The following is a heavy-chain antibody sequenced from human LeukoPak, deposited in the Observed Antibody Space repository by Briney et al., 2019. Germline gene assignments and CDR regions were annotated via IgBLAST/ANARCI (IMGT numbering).Heavy chain of an antibody. V-gene: IGHV5-51*01. CDR2: IYPGDSDT. CDR3: ARIKDIVVVPAAGGDAFDI. CDR1: GYSFTSYW. Sequence: GESLKISCKGSGYSFTSYWIGWVRQMPGKGLEWMGIIYPGDSDTRYSPSFQSHVTISADKSISTAYLQWSSLKASDTAMYYCARIKDIVVVPAAGGDAFDIWGQGTMVTVSS. J-gene: IGHJ3*02. D-gene: IGHD2-2*01.